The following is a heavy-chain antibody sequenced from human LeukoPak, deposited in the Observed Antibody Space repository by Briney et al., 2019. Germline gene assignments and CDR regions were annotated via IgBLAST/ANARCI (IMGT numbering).Heavy chain of an antibody. CDR2: IHHNGTR. J-gene: IGHJ6*02. CDR3: ATAPILRGEGGEHYKYGMDV. Sequence: PSETLSLTCGVSAGSISSGNWWSWVRQSPGKGLEWIGEIHHNGTRNYNPSLKSRVTISADTFKNHFSLILTSLTAADTAVYYCATAPILRGEGGEHYKYGMDVWGQGTTVIVSS. V-gene: IGHV4/OR15-8*01. D-gene: IGHD2-2*02. CDR1: AGSISSGNW.